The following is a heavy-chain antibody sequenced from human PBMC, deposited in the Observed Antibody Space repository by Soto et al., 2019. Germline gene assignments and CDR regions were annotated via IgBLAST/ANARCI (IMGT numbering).Heavy chain of an antibody. CDR1: GFTVSSKY. CDR3: ARDDVICDGGRCYGVPLDV. J-gene: IGHJ6*02. V-gene: IGHV3-66*01. Sequence: GGSLRLSCAASGFTVSSKYMSWVRQAPGKGLEWVSLIQSGGPTYYADSVKGRFTISRDTSENTVHLQMDSLRAEDTAVYYCARDDVICDGGRCYGVPLDVWGQGTMVTVSS. CDR2: IQSGGPT. D-gene: IGHD2-15*01.